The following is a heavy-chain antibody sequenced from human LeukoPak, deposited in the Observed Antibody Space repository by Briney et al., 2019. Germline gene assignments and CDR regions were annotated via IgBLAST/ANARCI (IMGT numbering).Heavy chain of an antibody. CDR2: FDPEDGKT. CDR3: ARDRKYSYGYGYWFDP. D-gene: IGHD5-18*01. V-gene: IGHV1-24*01. CDR1: GYTLIELS. Sequence: EASVKVSCKASGYTLIELSMHWVRQAPGKGLEWMGGFDPEDGKTIYAQKFQGRVTMTRDTSISTAYMELSRLRSDDTAVYYCARDRKYSYGYGYWFDPWGQGTLVTVSS. J-gene: IGHJ5*02.